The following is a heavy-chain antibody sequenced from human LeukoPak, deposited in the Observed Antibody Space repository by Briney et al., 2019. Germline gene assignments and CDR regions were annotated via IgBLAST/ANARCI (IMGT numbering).Heavy chain of an antibody. Sequence: SETLSLTCAVSGGSISSSNWWSWVRQPPGKGLEWIGEIYHSGSTNYNPSLKSRVTISVDKSKNQFSLKLSSVTAADTAVYYCARVSQDIAAATQILSDYYYYYYMDVWGKGTTVTVSS. CDR1: GGSISSSNW. CDR3: ARVSQDIAAATQILSDYYYYYYMDV. J-gene: IGHJ6*03. D-gene: IGHD6-13*01. V-gene: IGHV4-4*02. CDR2: IYHSGST.